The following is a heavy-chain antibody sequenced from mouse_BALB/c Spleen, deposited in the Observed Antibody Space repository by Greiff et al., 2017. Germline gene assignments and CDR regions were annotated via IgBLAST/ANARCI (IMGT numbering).Heavy chain of an antibody. CDR3: AREGDYDYGAWFAY. CDR1: GFTFSSYG. D-gene: IGHD2-4*01. J-gene: IGHJ3*01. Sequence: EVKLMESGGDLVKPGGSLKLSCAASGFTFSSYGMSWVRQTPDKRLEWVATISSGGSYTYYPDSVKGRFTISRDNAKNTLYLQMSSLKSEDTAMYYCAREGDYDYGAWFAYWGQGTLVTVSA. V-gene: IGHV5-6*01. CDR2: ISSGGSYT.